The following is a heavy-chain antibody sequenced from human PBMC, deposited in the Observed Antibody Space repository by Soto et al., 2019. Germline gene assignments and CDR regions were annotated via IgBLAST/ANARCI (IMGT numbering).Heavy chain of an antibody. CDR2: IIPIFGTA. CDR3: ARVYRSTLVDWYFEL. J-gene: IGHJ2*01. V-gene: IGHV1-69*12. Sequence: QVQLVQSGAEVKKPGSSVKVSCKASGGTFSSYAISWVRQAPGQGLEWMGGIIPIFGTANYAQKFQGRVTMTADESTSTAYMELSSLRSEDTAVYYCARVYRSTLVDWYFELWGRGTLVTVSS. CDR1: GGTFSSYA. D-gene: IGHD6-19*01.